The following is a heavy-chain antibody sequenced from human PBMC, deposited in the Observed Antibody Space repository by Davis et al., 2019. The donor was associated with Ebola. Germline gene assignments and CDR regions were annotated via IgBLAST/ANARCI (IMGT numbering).Heavy chain of an antibody. CDR2: VSFDGSNK. V-gene: IGHV3-30*18. CDR1: GFTFSDYY. Sequence: GESLKISCAASGFTFSDYYMSWIRQAPGKGLEWVAVVSFDGSNKYYADSVKGRLTISRDNSKNTLYLQMNILRAEDTAVYYCAKLSCTSTSCYTGNYYYYYGVDVWGQGTTVTVSS. D-gene: IGHD2-2*02. J-gene: IGHJ6*02. CDR3: AKLSCTSTSCYTGNYYYYYGVDV.